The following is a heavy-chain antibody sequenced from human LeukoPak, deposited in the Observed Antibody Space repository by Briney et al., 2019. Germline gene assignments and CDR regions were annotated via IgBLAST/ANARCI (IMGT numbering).Heavy chain of an antibody. Sequence: SVKVSCKASGGTFSSYAISWVRQAPGQGLDWMGRIIPIFGTANYAQKFQGRVTITTDESTSTAYMELSSLRSEDTAVYYCARGGYSSPMEAFDLWGQGTMVTV. D-gene: IGHD6-13*01. CDR1: GGTFSSYA. CDR2: IIPIFGTA. J-gene: IGHJ3*01. V-gene: IGHV1-69*05. CDR3: ARGGYSSPMEAFDL.